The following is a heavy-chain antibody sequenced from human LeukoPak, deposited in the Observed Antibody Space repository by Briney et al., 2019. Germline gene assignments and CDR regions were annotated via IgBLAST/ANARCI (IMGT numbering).Heavy chain of an antibody. CDR2: IIPILGIA. J-gene: IGHJ4*02. CDR3: ARYQKSIVGAWGLDY. CDR1: AGTFSSYT. D-gene: IGHD1-26*01. V-gene: IGHV1-69*02. Sequence: GASVKVSCNASAGTFSSYTISWVRHAPGQGLEWKGRIIPILGIANYAQTFQGRGTITADKSKSTAYMELSSLRSEDTAVYCCARYQKSIVGAWGLDYWGQGTLVTVSS.